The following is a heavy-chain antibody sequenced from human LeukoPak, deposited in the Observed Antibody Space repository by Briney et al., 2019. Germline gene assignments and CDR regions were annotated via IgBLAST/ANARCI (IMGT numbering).Heavy chain of an antibody. CDR1: GFTFSSYA. J-gene: IGHJ4*02. V-gene: IGHV3-30-3*01. D-gene: IGHD1-1*01. CDR3: ARDVDWNYFDY. CDR2: ISYGGSNK. Sequence: GRSLRLSCAASGFTFSSYAMHWVRQAPGKGLEWVAVISYGGSNKYYADSVKGRFTISRDNSKNTLYLQMNSLRAEDTAVYYCARDVDWNYFDYWGQGTLVTVSS.